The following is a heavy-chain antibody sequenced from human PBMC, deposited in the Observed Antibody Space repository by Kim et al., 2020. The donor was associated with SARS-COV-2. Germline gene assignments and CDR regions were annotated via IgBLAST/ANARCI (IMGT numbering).Heavy chain of an antibody. D-gene: IGHD2-2*01. CDR2: ISGTGGST. J-gene: IGHJ5*02. CDR1: RFTFTTYA. V-gene: IGHV3-23*01. CDR3: AKDYSVVPAALYMA. Sequence: GGSLRLSCAASRFTFTTYAMNWVRQAPGKGLEWVSAISGTGGSTYYADSVKGRFTISRDNSKNTLYLQMNSLRAEDTAVYFCAKDYSVVPAALYMAWGQGVLVTVSS.